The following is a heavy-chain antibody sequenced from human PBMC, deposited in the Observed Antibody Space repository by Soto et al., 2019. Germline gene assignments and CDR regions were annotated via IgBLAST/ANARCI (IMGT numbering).Heavy chain of an antibody. CDR3: ARDIAVAAPDY. CDR1: GFTFSSYA. CDR2: ISYDGSNK. J-gene: IGHJ4*02. D-gene: IGHD6-19*01. Sequence: SLRLSCAASGFTFSSYAMHWVRQAPGKGLEWVAVISYDGSNKYYADSVKGRFTISRDNSKNTLCLQMNSLRAEDTAVYYCARDIAVAAPDYWGQGTLVTVSS. V-gene: IGHV3-30-3*01.